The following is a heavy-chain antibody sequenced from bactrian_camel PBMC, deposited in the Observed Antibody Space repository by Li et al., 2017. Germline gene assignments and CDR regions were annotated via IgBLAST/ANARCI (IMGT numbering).Heavy chain of an antibody. CDR2: IVRGTGRT. CDR3: TKHVAYSGAHY. V-gene: IGHV3S63*01. Sequence: HVQLVESGGGSVLAGGSLRLSCVASGYIYSKKCIGWFRQAPGKEREGVASIVRGTGRTNYADSVKGRFSISQDNPKNTMYLQLNSLKAEDTAMYYCTKHVAYSGAHYWGQGTQVTVS. D-gene: IGHD2*01. J-gene: IGHJ4*01. CDR1: GYIYSKKC.